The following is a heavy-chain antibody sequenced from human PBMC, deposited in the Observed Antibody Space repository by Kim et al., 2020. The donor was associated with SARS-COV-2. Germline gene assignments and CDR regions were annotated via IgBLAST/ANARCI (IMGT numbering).Heavy chain of an antibody. CDR2: INTNTGNP. V-gene: IGHV7-4-1*02. CDR1: GYTFTSYA. D-gene: IGHD1-7*01. CDR3: ARGDRLELQEYYFDY. J-gene: IGHJ4*02. Sequence: ASVKVSCKASGYTFTSYAMNWVRQAPGQGLEWMGWINTNTGNPTYAQGFTGRFVFSLDTSVSTAYLQISSLKAEDTAVYYCARGDRLELQEYYFDYWGQGTLVTVSS.